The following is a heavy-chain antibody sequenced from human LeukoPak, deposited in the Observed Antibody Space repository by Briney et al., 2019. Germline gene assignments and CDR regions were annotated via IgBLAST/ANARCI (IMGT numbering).Heavy chain of an antibody. CDR2: VIPILGKP. CDR1: GDTFRNYA. V-gene: IGHV1-69*04. D-gene: IGHD4-23*01. CDR3: ARDVTTVGPLDS. J-gene: IGHJ4*02. Sequence: GASVKVSCKASGDTFRNYAISWVRQAPGQGLEGMGRVIPILGKPTYAQRFQGRVTITADKPTTTVYMELSSLRSEDTAVYYCARDVTTVGPLDSWGQGTLVTVSS.